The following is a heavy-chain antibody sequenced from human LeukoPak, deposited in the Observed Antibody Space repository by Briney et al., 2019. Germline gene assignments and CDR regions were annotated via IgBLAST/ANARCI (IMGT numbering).Heavy chain of an antibody. D-gene: IGHD5/OR15-5a*01. CDR2: ISTDTGDT. Sequence: ASVKVSCKASGYHFTGYHVHWVRQAPGQGLEWMGRISTDTGDTDPTQEFQGRLTMTRDTSINTAYMELTRLTSDDTAVYYCAGLGSTVQGRVDPWGQGTPVTVSS. J-gene: IGHJ5*02. V-gene: IGHV1-2*06. CDR3: AGLGSTVQGRVDP. CDR1: GYHFTGYH.